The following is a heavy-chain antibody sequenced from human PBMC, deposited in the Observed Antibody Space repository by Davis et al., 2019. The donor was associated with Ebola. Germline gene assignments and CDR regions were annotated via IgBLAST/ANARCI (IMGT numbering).Heavy chain of an antibody. Sequence: ASVKVSCKASGYTFSNFAVSWVRQAPGQGLEWMGIVNPSGGSTNYAQKFQGRVTMTRDTSTSTVYMGLSSLSSEDTAIYYCARGIAARPAGEGWFDPWGQGTLVTVSS. CDR2: VNPSGGST. CDR1: GYTFSNFA. D-gene: IGHD6-6*01. J-gene: IGHJ5*02. CDR3: ARGIAARPAGEGWFDP. V-gene: IGHV1-46*01.